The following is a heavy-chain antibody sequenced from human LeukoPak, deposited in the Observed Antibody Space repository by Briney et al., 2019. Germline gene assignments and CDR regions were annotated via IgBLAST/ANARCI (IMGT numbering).Heavy chain of an antibody. Sequence: PSETLSLTCTVSGGSISSGGYYWSWIRQPPGKGLEWIGYIYHSGSTYYNPSLKSRVTISVDRSKNQFSLKLSSVTAADTAVYYCARRSNCSSTSCYLRQDYWFDPWGQGTLVTVSS. CDR3: ARRSNCSSTSCYLRQDYWFDP. CDR1: GGSISSGGYY. J-gene: IGHJ5*02. CDR2: IYHSGST. V-gene: IGHV4-30-2*01. D-gene: IGHD2-2*01.